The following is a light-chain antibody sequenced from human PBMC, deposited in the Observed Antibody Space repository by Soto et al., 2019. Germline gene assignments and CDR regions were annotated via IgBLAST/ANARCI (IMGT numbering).Light chain of an antibody. J-gene: IGLJ3*02. CDR2: DDT. CDR1: SSDIGAGHG. V-gene: IGLV1-40*01. CDR3: HSYDSSQTAVV. Sequence: QSVLTQSPSVSGAPGQRVTISCTGGSSDIGAGHGVHWYQQLPGTAPKLLLYDDTTRPSGVPDRFSGSKAGTSASLAITGLQADDEGDYYCHSYDSSQTAVVFGGGTKLTVL.